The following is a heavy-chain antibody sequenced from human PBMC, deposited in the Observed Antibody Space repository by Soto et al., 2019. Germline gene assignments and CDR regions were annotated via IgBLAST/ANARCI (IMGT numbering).Heavy chain of an antibody. D-gene: IGHD6-19*01. Sequence: PSETLSLTCTVSGDSISTFYWGWMRQSPGKELEWIGYVYYTGSTYYNPSLKSRVTISVDTSKNQFSLKLSSVTAADTAVYYCARDAGDGSGWHYYYYGMDVWGQGTTVTVSS. V-gene: IGHV4-38-2*02. CDR1: GDSISTFY. CDR2: VYYTGST. CDR3: ARDAGDGSGWHYYYYGMDV. J-gene: IGHJ6*02.